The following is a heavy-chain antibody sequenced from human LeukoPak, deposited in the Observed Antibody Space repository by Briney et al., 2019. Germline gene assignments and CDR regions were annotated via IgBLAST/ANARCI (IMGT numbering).Heavy chain of an antibody. CDR3: ATNKPQGVVVPAAIYYYYYGMDV. Sequence: SVKVSCKASGGIFSSYAISWVRQAPGQGLEWMGGIIPIFGTANYAQKFQGRVTITADESTSTAYMELSSLRSEDTAVYYCATNKPQGVVVPAAIYYYYYGMDVWGKGTTVTVSS. CDR1: GGIFSSYA. D-gene: IGHD2-2*01. CDR2: IIPIFGTA. J-gene: IGHJ6*04. V-gene: IGHV1-69*13.